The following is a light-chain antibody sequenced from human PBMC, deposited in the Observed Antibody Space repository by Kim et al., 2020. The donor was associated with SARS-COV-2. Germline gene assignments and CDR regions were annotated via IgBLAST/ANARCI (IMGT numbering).Light chain of an antibody. CDR1: NIGSKS. V-gene: IGLV3-21*04. CDR2: YDS. CDR3: QVWDSSSWV. J-gene: IGLJ3*02. Sequence: SVAPGKTARISCGGNNIGSKSVHWYQRKPGQAPVLVIYYDSDRPAGIPERFSGSNSGNTATLTISRVEAGDEADYYCQVWDSSSWVFGGGTQLTVL.